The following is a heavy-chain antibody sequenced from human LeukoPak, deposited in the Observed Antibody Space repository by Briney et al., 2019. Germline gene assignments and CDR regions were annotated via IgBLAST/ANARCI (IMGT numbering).Heavy chain of an antibody. CDR2: ISYDGSSK. J-gene: IGHJ4*02. CDR3: AKDSEIITAPYLDY. Sequence: PGGSLRLSCAASGFTFSSYGMHWVRQAPGKGLEWVAVISYDGSSKYYADSVKGRFTISRDNSKNTLYLQMNSLRAEDTAVYYCAKDSEIITAPYLDYWGQGTLVTVSS. CDR1: GFTFSSYG. D-gene: IGHD1-14*01. V-gene: IGHV3-30*18.